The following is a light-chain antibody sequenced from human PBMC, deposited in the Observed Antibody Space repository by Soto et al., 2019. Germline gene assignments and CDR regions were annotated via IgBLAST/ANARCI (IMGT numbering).Light chain of an antibody. Sequence: AIRMTQSPSSLSASTGARVTITCRGSQGISSYLAWYQQKPGXAPKLLXYAASTLQSGFPSRFSGRGHGTDFTLTISCLQAEDFATYFCQQLLMYPSTFGGGTKVDIK. CDR3: QQLLMYPST. CDR2: AAS. V-gene: IGKV1-8*01. CDR1: QGISSY. J-gene: IGKJ4*01.